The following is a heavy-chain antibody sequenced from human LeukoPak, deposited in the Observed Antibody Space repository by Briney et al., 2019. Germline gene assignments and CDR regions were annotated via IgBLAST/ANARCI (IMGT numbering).Heavy chain of an antibody. CDR2: IKQDGSEK. V-gene: IGHV3-7*01. Sequence: PGGSLRLSCAASGFTFSSYWMTWVRQAPGKGLEWVANIKQDGSEKYYVDSVKGRFTISRDNAKNSLYLQMNSLRAEDTAVYYCTRVLGSGPYFDYRGQGTLVTVFS. J-gene: IGHJ4*02. CDR1: GFTFSSYW. D-gene: IGHD6-19*01. CDR3: TRVLGSGPYFDY.